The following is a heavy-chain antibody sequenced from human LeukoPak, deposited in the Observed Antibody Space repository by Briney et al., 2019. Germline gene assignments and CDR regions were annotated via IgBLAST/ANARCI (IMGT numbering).Heavy chain of an antibody. J-gene: IGHJ5*02. Sequence: PSETLSLTCSVSGASISSQYWTWIRQPPGKGLEWIGYIYNSGSTNYNPSLKSRVTMSIDTSKNQFSLMLTSVTAADTAVYYCARRRIDSMYNWFDPWGQGTLVIVSS. CDR2: IYNSGST. CDR1: GASISSQY. V-gene: IGHV4-59*11. D-gene: IGHD2-21*01. CDR3: ARRRIDSMYNWFDP.